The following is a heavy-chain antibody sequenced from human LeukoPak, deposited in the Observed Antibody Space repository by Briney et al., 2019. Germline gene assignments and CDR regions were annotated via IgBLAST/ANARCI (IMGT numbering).Heavy chain of an antibody. V-gene: IGHV3-48*01. CDR3: AREGIDGSYLDY. CDR2: IKSSSSSI. J-gene: IGHJ4*02. CDR1: GFTFSSHN. D-gene: IGHD1-26*01. Sequence: GGSLRLSCAASGFTFSSHNMNWVRQAPGEGLEWISYIKSSSSSIYHADSVKGRFTVSRDNAKNSLYLQINSLRAEDTAVYYCAREGIDGSYLDYWGQGTLVTVSS.